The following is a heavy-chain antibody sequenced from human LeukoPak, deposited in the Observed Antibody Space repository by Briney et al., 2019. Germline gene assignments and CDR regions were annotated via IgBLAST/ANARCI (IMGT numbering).Heavy chain of an antibody. CDR3: ARVRPGYYCDY. CDR1: GFTSSIYR. CDR2: ISKNSDDI. V-gene: IGHV3-21*05. J-gene: IGHJ4*02. Sequence: GGSLRLSCVASGFTSSIYRMNWVRQAPGKGLEWVSYISKNSDDIYNADSVRGRFTISRDNAKNSLYLQMNSLRAEDTAVYYCARVRPGYYCDYWGQGILVTVSS.